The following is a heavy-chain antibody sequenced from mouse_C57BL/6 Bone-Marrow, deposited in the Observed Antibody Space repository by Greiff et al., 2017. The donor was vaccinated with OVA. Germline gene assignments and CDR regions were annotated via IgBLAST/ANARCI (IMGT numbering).Heavy chain of an antibody. CDR1: GYTFTDYY. CDR3: ARLDGYCLFDY. J-gene: IGHJ2*01. CDR2: INPNNGGT. V-gene: IGHV1-26*01. Sequence: VQLKQSGPELVKPGASVKISCKASGYTFTDYYMNWVKQSHGKSLEWIGDINPNNGGTSYNQKFKGKATLTVDKSSSTAYMELRSLTSEDSAVYYCARLDGYCLFDYWGQGTTLTVSS. D-gene: IGHD2-3*01.